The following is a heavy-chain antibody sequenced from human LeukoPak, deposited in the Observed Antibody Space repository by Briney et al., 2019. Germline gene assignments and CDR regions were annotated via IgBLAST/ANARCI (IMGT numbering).Heavy chain of an antibody. D-gene: IGHD4/OR15-4a*01. Sequence: GGSLRLSCAASGFTFSSYVMHWLRQAPGKGLEWVAFIQYDGSKKYYVDSVKGRFTISRDNSKSTLHLQMNSLRAEDTAVYYCARRAGAYSHPYDYWGQGTLVTVSS. CDR3: ARRAGAYSHPYDY. V-gene: IGHV3-30*02. J-gene: IGHJ4*02. CDR2: IQYDGSKK. CDR1: GFTFSSYV.